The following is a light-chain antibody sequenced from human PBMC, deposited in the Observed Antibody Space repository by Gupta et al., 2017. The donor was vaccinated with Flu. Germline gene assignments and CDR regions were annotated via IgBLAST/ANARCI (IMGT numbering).Light chain of an antibody. J-gene: IGLJ2*01. CDR3: EAWDDSLSGPV. Sequence: SVLTQPPSASGTPWQRVTTSSSGSSSNVGSNYVYWYQQHPGTAPKLLIVRNNQRPSGVPDRFSGSKSGTSASPALSGLRSEDEADDDYEAWDDSLSGPVFGGGTKLTVL. V-gene: IGLV1-47*01. CDR2: RNN. CDR1: SSNVGSNY.